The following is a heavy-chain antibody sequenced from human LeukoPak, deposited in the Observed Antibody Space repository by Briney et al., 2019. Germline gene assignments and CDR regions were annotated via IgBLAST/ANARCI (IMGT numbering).Heavy chain of an antibody. CDR3: ARRAGDYSHPYDY. CDR1: GLTVSSNC. J-gene: IGHJ4*02. D-gene: IGHD3-22*01. Sequence: GGSLRLSCAASGLTVSSNCMSWVRQAPGKGLEWVSFIYSGGNTYYADSVKGRFTISRDNSKNTVHLQMNSLRAEDSAMYYCARRAGDYSHPYDYWGQGTLVTVSS. CDR2: IYSGGNT. V-gene: IGHV3-53*01.